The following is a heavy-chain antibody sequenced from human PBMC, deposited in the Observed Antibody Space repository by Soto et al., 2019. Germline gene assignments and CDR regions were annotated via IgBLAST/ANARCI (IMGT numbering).Heavy chain of an antibody. J-gene: IGHJ4*02. CDR3: SRENWFQDY. D-gene: IGHD3-9*01. CDR1: GFTFTSYY. CDR2: IKYDGNEQ. V-gene: IGHV3-7*03. Sequence: EVQLVESGGGLVQPGGSLRLSCAASGFTFTSYYMTWVRQAPGKGLEWVASIKYDGNEQYYVDSVKGRFTISRDNAKNSLYLQMNSLRAEDTALYYCSRENWFQDYWGQGTLVTVSS.